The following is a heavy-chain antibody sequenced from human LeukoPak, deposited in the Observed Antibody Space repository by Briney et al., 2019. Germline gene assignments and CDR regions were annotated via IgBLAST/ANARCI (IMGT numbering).Heavy chain of an antibody. J-gene: IGHJ6*02. V-gene: IGHV4-59*01. D-gene: IGHD1-26*01. CDR2: IYYNGNT. Sequence: SETLSLTCSVSDGSINSYYWNWIRRPPGKGLEWIGYIYYNGNTNYSPSLKSRVTMSVDTSKNLFSPKVSSVTAADTAVYYCARGRSNYYGMDVWGQGTTVTVSS. CDR1: DGSINSYY. CDR3: ARGRSNYYGMDV.